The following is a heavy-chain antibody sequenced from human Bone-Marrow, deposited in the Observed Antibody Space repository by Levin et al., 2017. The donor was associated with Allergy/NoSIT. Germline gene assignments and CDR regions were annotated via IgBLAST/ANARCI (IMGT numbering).Heavy chain of an antibody. CDR1: GFTFSSYG. CDR2: ISYDGSNK. J-gene: IGHJ4*02. CDR3: AKAGYSSGWYADY. V-gene: IGHV3-30*18. Sequence: GESLKISCAASGFTFSSYGMHWVRQAPGKGLEWVAVISYDGSNKYYADSVKGRFTISRDNSKNTLYLQMNSLRAEDTAVYYCAKAGYSSGWYADYWGQGTLVTVSS. D-gene: IGHD6-19*01.